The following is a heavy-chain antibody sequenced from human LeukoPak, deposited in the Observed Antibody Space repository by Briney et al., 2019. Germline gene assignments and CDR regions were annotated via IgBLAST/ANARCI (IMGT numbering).Heavy chain of an antibody. CDR1: GGSFSGYY. Sequence: SETLSLTCAVYGGSFSGYYWSWIRQPPGKGLEWIGEINHSGSTNYNPSLKSRVTISVDRSKNQFSLKLSSVTAADTAVYYCARSEHYYGSGSQFDPWGQGTLVTVSS. D-gene: IGHD3-10*01. CDR3: ARSEHYYGSGSQFDP. V-gene: IGHV4-34*01. J-gene: IGHJ5*02. CDR2: INHSGST.